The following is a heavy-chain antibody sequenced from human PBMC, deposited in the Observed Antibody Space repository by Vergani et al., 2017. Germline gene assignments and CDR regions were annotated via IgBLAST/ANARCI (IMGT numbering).Heavy chain of an antibody. CDR3: ATPQTVPTGRMEV. CDR1: GYTFTDHY. CDR2: VDPEDDET. Sequence: EVPLVQSGAEVKKPGATMKISCKVSGYTFTDHYMHRVKQAPGKGLEWMGLVDPEDDETIYAEKFKGRVPISADTYTDTAHLEISSLRSEETGVYYCATPQTVPTGRMEVWGQGTEVIVSP. V-gene: IGHV1-69-2*01. D-gene: IGHD4-17*01. J-gene: IGHJ6*01.